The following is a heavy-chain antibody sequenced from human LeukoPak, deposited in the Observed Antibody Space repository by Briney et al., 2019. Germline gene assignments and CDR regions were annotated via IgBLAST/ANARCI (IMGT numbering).Heavy chain of an antibody. D-gene: IGHD3-10*01. CDR2: INPNSGGT. J-gene: IGHJ4*02. Sequence: ASVKVCCKASGYTFTDYYMHWVRQAPGQGLEWMGWINPNSGGTNYAQRFQGRVTMTRDTSDSTVYMELSSLRSDDKALYYCARGDGSAPNYFYYWGQGTLVTVSS. CDR1: GYTFTDYY. V-gene: IGHV1-2*02. CDR3: ARGDGSAPNYFYY.